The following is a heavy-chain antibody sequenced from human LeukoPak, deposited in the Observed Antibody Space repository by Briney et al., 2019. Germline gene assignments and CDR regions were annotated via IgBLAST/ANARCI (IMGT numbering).Heavy chain of an antibody. J-gene: IGHJ4*02. Sequence: PGGSLRLSCAVSGFTFSSYAMNWVRQAPGKGLELVSGISGSGAGTYYADSVKGRFTISRDNSKNTLYLQMNSLRAEDTAVYYFAKMVRECYTISYYFVYWVQGTLVSVPS. CDR1: GFTFSSYA. V-gene: IGHV3-23*01. CDR2: ISGSGAGT. CDR3: AKMVRECYTISYYFVY. D-gene: IGHD2-15*01.